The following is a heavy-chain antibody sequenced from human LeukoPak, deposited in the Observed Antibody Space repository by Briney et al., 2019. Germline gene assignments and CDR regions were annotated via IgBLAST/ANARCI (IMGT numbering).Heavy chain of an antibody. J-gene: IGHJ4*02. Sequence: PGGSLRLSCAASGFTFSSYAMSWVRQAPGKGLEWVSGISDSGDRTQYADSVKGRFTISRDNSKNTLYLQMNSLRAEDTAIYYCANERSGGWPFDYWGQGTLVTVSS. V-gene: IGHV3-23*01. CDR3: ANERSGGWPFDY. CDR2: ISDSGDRT. D-gene: IGHD6-19*01. CDR1: GFTFSSYA.